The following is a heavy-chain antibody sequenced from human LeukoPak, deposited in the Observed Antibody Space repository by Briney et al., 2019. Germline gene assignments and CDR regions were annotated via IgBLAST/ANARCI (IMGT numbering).Heavy chain of an antibody. Sequence: PSETLSLTCTVSGGSISSYYWSWIRQTPGKGLEWIGYIYYSGSTNYNPSLKSRVTISVDTSKNQFSLKLSSVTAADTAVYYCARQAYYYDSSGYYLGGFAFDIWGQGTMVNVSS. CDR2: IYYSGST. D-gene: IGHD3-22*01. CDR1: GGSISSYY. V-gene: IGHV4-59*08. J-gene: IGHJ3*02. CDR3: ARQAYYYDSSGYYLGGFAFDI.